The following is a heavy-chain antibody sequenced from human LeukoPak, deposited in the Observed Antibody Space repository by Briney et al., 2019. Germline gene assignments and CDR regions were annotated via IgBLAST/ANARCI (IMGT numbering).Heavy chain of an antibody. V-gene: IGHV5-51*01. J-gene: IGHJ6*02. CDR3: ARHSKGRLGELSLYGVDV. Sequence: GESLKISCKGSGYSFTDFWIAWVRQMPGKGLEWMGIIYPDDSDTRYSPSFQGQVTISADKSISTAYLQWSSLKASDTAMYYCARHSKGRLGELSLYGVDVWGQGTTVTVSS. CDR2: IYPDDSDT. D-gene: IGHD3-16*02. CDR1: GYSFTDFW.